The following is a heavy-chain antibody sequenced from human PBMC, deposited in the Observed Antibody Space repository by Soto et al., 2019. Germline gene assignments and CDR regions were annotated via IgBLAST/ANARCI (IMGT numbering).Heavy chain of an antibody. J-gene: IGHJ3*02. V-gene: IGHV1-18*01. Sequence: QVQLVQSGAEVKKPGASVKVSYKASGYTFTSYGISWVRQAPGQGLEWMGWISAYNGNTNYAQKLQGRVTMTTDTSTSTAYMELRSLRSDDTAVYYCARDEHGDYTGSDAFDIWGQGTMVTVSS. CDR1: GYTFTSYG. CDR2: ISAYNGNT. CDR3: ARDEHGDYTGSDAFDI. D-gene: IGHD4-17*01.